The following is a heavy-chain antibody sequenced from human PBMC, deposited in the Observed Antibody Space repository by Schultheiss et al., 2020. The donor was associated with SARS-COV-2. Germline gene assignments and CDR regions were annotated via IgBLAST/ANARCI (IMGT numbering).Heavy chain of an antibody. CDR3: ARDPKRGAEYFQH. CDR2: IWYDGSNK. CDR1: GFTFSSYW. J-gene: IGHJ1*01. D-gene: IGHD6-25*01. Sequence: GGSLRLSCAASGFTFSSYWMSWVRQAPGKGLEWVAVIWYDGSNKYYADSVKGRFTISRDNSKNTLYLQMNSLRAEDTAVYYCARDPKRGAEYFQHWGQGTLVTVSS. V-gene: IGHV3-33*08.